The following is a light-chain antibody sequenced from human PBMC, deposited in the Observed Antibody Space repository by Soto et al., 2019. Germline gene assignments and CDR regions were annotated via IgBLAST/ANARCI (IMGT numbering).Light chain of an antibody. CDR3: RQYNSYSRT. CDR1: QSISSW. Sequence: DIQMTQSPSTLSASVGDRVTITCRASQSISSWLAWYQQKPGKAPKLLIYDASSLESGVPSRFSGSGSGTEFTLTISSLQPDDFATYYCRQYNSYSRTFGQGTKVDSK. J-gene: IGKJ1*01. CDR2: DAS. V-gene: IGKV1-5*01.